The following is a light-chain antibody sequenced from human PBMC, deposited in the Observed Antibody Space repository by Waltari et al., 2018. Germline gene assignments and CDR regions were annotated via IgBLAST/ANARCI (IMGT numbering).Light chain of an antibody. CDR3: AAWDDTLNGVV. CDR1: SSHIGSDK. V-gene: IGLV1-44*01. J-gene: IGLJ3*02. CDR2: NNN. Sequence: QSVLTQPPSASGTPGQRVTLPCSASSSHIGSDKVNWYQHTPGKAPKLLIHNNNERPSGVPDRCSGSKSGTAASLAISGRQFEDEGDYYCAAWDDTLNGVVFGGGTTLTVL.